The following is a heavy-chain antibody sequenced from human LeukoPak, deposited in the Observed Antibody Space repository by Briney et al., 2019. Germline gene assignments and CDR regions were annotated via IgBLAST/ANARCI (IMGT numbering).Heavy chain of an antibody. D-gene: IGHD5-18*01. J-gene: IGHJ6*03. CDR2: MNPNSGNT. V-gene: IGHV1-8*03. Sequence: GASVKVSCKASGYTFTSYDINWVRQATGQGLEWMGWMNPNSGNTGYAQKFQGRVTITRNTSISTAYMELRSLRSEDTAVYYCARRGTAMGFDYYYYYMDVWGKGTTVTVSS. CDR1: GYTFTSYD. CDR3: ARRGTAMGFDYYYYYMDV.